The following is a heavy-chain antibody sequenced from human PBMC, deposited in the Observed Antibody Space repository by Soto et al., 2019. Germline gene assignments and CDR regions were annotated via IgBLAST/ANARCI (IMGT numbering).Heavy chain of an antibody. J-gene: IGHJ4*02. D-gene: IGHD4-4*01. CDR2: IRGGAENT. V-gene: IGHV3-23*01. Sequence: EVQLWESGGGLVQPGGSLRLSCAASGFTFRTYAMSWVRQAPGKGLEWVAGIRGGAENTYYADSVKGRFTISRDNSKNTLSLQMNSLSAEDTAVYSCAKDFYSNGSPGALDSWGQGTLVTVSS. CDR1: GFTFRTYA. CDR3: AKDFYSNGSPGALDS.